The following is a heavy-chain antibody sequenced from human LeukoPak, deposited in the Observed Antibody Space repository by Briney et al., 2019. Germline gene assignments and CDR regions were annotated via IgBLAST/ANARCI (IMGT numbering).Heavy chain of an antibody. CDR1: GFTFSSYA. V-gene: IGHV3-23*01. CDR3: AKGAPYYHDSSGYYVANFDY. CDR2: ISGSGGST. J-gene: IGHJ4*02. D-gene: IGHD3-22*01. Sequence: GGSLRLSCAASGFTFSSYAMSWVRQAPGKGLEWVSAISGSGGSTCYADSVKGRFTISRDNSKNTLYLQMNSLRAEDTAVYYCAKGAPYYHDSSGYYVANFDYWGQGTLVTVSS.